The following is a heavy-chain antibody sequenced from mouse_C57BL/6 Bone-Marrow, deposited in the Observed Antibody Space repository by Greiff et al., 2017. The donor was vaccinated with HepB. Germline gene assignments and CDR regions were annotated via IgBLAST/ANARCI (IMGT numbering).Heavy chain of an antibody. D-gene: IGHD1-1*01. V-gene: IGHV5-2*01. CDR3: ARHGDYYGSSPWFAY. J-gene: IGHJ3*01. CDR1: EYEFPSHD. Sequence: EVNVVESGGGLVQPGESLKLSCESNEYEFPSHDMSWVRKTPEKRLELVAAINSDGGSTYYPDTMERRFIISRDNTKKTLYLQMSSLRSEDTALYYGARHGDYYGSSPWFAYWGQGTLVTVSA. CDR2: INSDGGST.